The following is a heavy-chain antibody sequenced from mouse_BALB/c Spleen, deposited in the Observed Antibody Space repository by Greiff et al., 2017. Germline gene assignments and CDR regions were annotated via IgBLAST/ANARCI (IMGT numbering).Heavy chain of an antibody. Sequence: VKLVESGPGLVAPSQSLSITCTVSGFSLTSYDISWIRQPPGKGLEWLGVIWTGGGTNYNSAFMSRLSISKDNSKSQVFLKMNSLQTDDTAIYYCVRGYGTHYYAMDYWGQGTSVTVSS. CDR3: VRGYGTHYYAMDY. CDR1: GFSLTSYD. J-gene: IGHJ4*01. CDR2: IWTGGGT. D-gene: IGHD2-1*01. V-gene: IGHV2-9-2*01.